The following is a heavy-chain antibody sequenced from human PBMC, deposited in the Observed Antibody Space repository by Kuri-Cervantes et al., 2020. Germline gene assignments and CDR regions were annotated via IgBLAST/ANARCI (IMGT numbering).Heavy chain of an antibody. CDR2: ISWNSGSI. D-gene: IGHD2-2*01. CDR3: AKGHLRHCSSTSCSDAFDI. V-gene: IGHV3-9*01. CDR1: GFTFSSYG. Sequence: SLKISCAASGFTFSSYGMHWVRQAPGKGLEWVSGISWNSGSIGYADSVKGRFTISRDNAKNSLYLQMNSLGAEDTALYYCAKGHLRHCSSTSCSDAFDIWGQGTMVTVSS. J-gene: IGHJ3*02.